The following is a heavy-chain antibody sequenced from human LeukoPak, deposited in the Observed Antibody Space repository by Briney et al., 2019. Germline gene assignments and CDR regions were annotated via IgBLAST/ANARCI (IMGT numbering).Heavy chain of an antibody. CDR1: GYTFTGYY. J-gene: IGHJ4*02. V-gene: IGHV1-2*02. D-gene: IGHD1-26*01. CDR2: INPNSGGT. Sequence: ASVNVSCKASGYTFTGYYMHWVRQAPGQGLEWMGWINPNSGGTNYAQKIQGRVTMTSNTSISTAYMELSRLRSDDTAVYYCARVRRSGSYPSYWGQGTMVTVSS. CDR3: ARVRRSGSYPSY.